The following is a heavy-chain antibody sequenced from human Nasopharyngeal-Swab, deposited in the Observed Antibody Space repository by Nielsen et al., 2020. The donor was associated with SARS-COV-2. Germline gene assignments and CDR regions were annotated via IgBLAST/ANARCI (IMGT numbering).Heavy chain of an antibody. J-gene: IGHJ3*02. Sequence: SETLSLTCTVSGGSISSSSYYWGWIRQPPGKGLEWIGSIYYSGSTYYNPSLKSRVTISVDTSKNQFSLSLTSVTAADTAVYYCAREVIAAPDSDAFDIWGQGTMVTVSS. CDR3: AREVIAAPDSDAFDI. CDR1: GGSISSSSYY. D-gene: IGHD6-13*01. V-gene: IGHV4-39*07. CDR2: IYYSGST.